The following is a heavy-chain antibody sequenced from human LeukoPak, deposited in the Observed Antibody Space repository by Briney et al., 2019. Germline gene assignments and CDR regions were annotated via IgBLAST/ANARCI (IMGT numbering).Heavy chain of an antibody. Sequence: GASVKVSCKASGYTFTSYYMHWVRQAPGQGLEWMGIINPSGGSTSYAQKFQGRVTMTADTSSSTAYMELRSLRSDDTAVYYCARDTEYYYDSRGGAFDIWGQGTMVTVSS. J-gene: IGHJ3*02. V-gene: IGHV1-46*01. CDR2: INPSGGST. CDR1: GYTFTSYY. CDR3: ARDTEYYYDSRGGAFDI. D-gene: IGHD3-22*01.